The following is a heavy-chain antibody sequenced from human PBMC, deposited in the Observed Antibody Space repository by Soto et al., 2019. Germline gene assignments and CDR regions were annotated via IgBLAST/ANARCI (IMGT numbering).Heavy chain of an antibody. CDR3: ARDNGGTFDY. V-gene: IGHV3-11*05. Sequence: QVQLVESGGGLVKPGGSLRLSCAASGFTFSDYYMAWIRQAPGKGLEWVSYLSSSSTSTNSADSVRGRFTISRDDAKNSLYLQMNSLRAEDTAVYYCARDNGGTFDYWGQGTLVTVSS. CDR2: LSSSSTST. CDR1: GFTFSDYY. D-gene: IGHD2-8*01. J-gene: IGHJ4*02.